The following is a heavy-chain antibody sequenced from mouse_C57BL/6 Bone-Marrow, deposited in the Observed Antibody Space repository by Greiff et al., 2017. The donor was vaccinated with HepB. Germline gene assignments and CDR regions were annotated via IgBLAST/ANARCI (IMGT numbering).Heavy chain of an antibody. CDR1: GYTFTDYY. J-gene: IGHJ2*01. V-gene: IGHV1-26*01. CDR2: INPNNGGT. Sequence: EIQLQQSGPELVKPGASVKISCKASGYTFTDYYMNWVKQSHGKSLEWIGDINPNNGGTSYNQKFKGKATLTVDKSSSTAYMELRSLTSEDSAVYYCARPSDYDYDGDYWGQGTTLTVSS. D-gene: IGHD2-4*01. CDR3: ARPSDYDYDGDY.